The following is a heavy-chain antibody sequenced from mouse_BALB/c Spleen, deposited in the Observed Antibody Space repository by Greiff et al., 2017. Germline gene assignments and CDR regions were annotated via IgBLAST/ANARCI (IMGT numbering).Heavy chain of an antibody. Sequence: EVKLQESGPGLVKPSQSLSLTCTVTGYSITSGYSWHWIRPFPGNKLEWMGYIHYSGSTNYNPSLKSRISITRDTSKNQFFLQLNSVTTEDTATYYCASGDYAMDYWGQGTSVTVSS. CDR1: GYSITSGYS. J-gene: IGHJ4*01. V-gene: IGHV3-1*02. CDR2: IHYSGST. CDR3: ASGDYAMDY.